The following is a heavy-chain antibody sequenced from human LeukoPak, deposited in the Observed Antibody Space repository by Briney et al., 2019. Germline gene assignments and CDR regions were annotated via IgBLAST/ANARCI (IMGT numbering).Heavy chain of an antibody. CDR2: ISSSSRYT. CDR1: GFTFSDYY. D-gene: IGHD3-9*01. J-gene: IGHJ4*02. V-gene: IGHV3-11*05. Sequence: GGSLRLSCTASGFTFSDYYMSWIRQAPGKGLEWVSYISSSSRYTNYADSVKGRFTISRDNAKNSLYLQINSLRVEDTAVYYCARDFTSVYDIWTGYSPYYFDYWGQGTLVTVSS. CDR3: ARDFTSVYDIWTGYSPYYFDY.